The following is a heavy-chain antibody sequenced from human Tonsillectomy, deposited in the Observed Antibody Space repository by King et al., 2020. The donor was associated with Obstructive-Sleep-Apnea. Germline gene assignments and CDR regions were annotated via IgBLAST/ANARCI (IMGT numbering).Heavy chain of an antibody. CDR2: IYYSGST. V-gene: IGHV4-30-4*08. Sequence: QLQESGPGLVKPSQTLSLTCTVSGGSISSADYYWSWIRQPPGQGLEWIGYIYYSGSTYYNPSLKSRVTISLDTSKNPFSLKLSSVTAADTAVYYCVRGRYCSSPSCLDPWGQGTLVTVSS. D-gene: IGHD2-2*01. CDR3: VRGRYCSSPSCLDP. J-gene: IGHJ5*02. CDR1: GGSISSADYY.